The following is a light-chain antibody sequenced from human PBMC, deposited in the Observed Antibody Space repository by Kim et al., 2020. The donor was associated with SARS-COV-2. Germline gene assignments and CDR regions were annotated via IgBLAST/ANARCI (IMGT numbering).Light chain of an antibody. J-gene: IGLJ3*02. CDR1: SSDVGSYNL. CDR2: EVS. Sequence: GQSNTISCTGTSSDVGSYNLVSWYQHHPGKAPKLMIYEVSKRPSGVSNRFSGSKSGNTASLTISGLQAEDEADYYCCSYAGSSTLVFGGGTQLTVL. CDR3: CSYAGSSTLV. V-gene: IGLV2-23*02.